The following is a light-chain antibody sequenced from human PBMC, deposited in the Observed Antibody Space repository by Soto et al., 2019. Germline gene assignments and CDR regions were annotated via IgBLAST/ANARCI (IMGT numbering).Light chain of an antibody. CDR1: PSVGTN. V-gene: IGKV3-15*01. CDR3: HQYDSWPRT. CDR2: GAS. J-gene: IGKJ1*01. Sequence: EIVMPQSPAPLSVSPGPRAPLSCRASPSVGTNLAWYQQKPGQAPRLLMYGASTGASGFPARFSGSGSETEFTLTINSLQSEDFAVYYCHQYDSWPRTFGQGTRVEIK.